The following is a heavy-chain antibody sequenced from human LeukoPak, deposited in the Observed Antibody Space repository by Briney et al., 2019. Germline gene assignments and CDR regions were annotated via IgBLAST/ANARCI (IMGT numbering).Heavy chain of an antibody. J-gene: IGHJ4*02. CDR3: ARGPLGWSDY. CDR2: INSNGDDT. D-gene: IGHD1-26*01. CDR1: GFIFSDSA. V-gene: IGHV3-64*01. Sequence: GGPLRFSCAAPGFIFSDSAMHWFGQAPDKRLEYVSTINSNGDDTYFASSVRARFTMSRDNAKNSLYLQMNRLRDEDTAVYYCARGPLGWSDYWGQGTLVTVSS.